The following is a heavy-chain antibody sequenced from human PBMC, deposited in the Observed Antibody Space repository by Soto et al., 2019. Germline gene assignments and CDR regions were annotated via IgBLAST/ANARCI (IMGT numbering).Heavy chain of an antibody. J-gene: IGHJ3*02. CDR1: GFTFSSYG. CDR3: ARDRTPTMVRGVIVDAFYI. V-gene: IGHV3-33*01. D-gene: IGHD3-10*01. CDR2: IWYDGSNK. Sequence: GGSLRLSCAASGFTFSSYGMHWVRQAPGKGLEWVAVIWYDGSNKYYADSVKGRFTISRDNSKNTLYLQMNSLRAEDTAVYYCARDRTPTMVRGVIVDAFYIWGQGTMVTVSS.